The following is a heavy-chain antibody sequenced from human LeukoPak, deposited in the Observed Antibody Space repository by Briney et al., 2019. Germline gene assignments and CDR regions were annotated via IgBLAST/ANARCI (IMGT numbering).Heavy chain of an antibody. Sequence: ASVKVSCKASGYTFTSYDINWVRQATGQGFEWMGWMNPNSGNTGYAQKFQGRVTMTRNTSINTAYMELSSLRSEDTAVYYCARVLVRGVRGVIGYWGQGTLVTVSS. D-gene: IGHD3-10*01. J-gene: IGHJ4*02. CDR1: GYTFTSYD. CDR3: ARVLVRGVRGVIGY. V-gene: IGHV1-8*01. CDR2: MNPNSGNT.